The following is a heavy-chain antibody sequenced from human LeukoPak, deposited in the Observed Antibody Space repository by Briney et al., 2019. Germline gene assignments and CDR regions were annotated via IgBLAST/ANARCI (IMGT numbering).Heavy chain of an antibody. D-gene: IGHD6-6*01. V-gene: IGHV1-18*01. CDR1: GYTFTSYG. CDR2: ISAYNGNT. Sequence: ASVKVSCKASGYTFTSYGISWVRQAPGQGLEWMGWISAYNGNTNYAQKLQGRVTMTTDTSTSTAYMELRSLRSDDTAVYYCARDPLEYSSSSTYYYIDVWGKGTTVTVSS. CDR3: ARDPLEYSSSSTYYYIDV. J-gene: IGHJ6*03.